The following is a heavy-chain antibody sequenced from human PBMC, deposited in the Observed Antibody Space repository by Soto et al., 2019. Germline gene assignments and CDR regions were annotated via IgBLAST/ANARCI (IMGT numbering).Heavy chain of an antibody. V-gene: IGHV3-30*18. D-gene: IGHD2-15*01. J-gene: IGHJ4*02. CDR1: GFTFNTYA. Sequence: QVHLVESGGGVVQPGQSLRLSCAASGFTFNTYAMHWFRQAPGKGLEWVAIISYDSINKFYSDSVKGRFTISRDNSENTLHLQMNSLRPDDTAVYYCAKTDPGGRCSGICYPDYWGQGTLVTVSS. CDR2: ISYDSINK. CDR3: AKTDPGGRCSGICYPDY.